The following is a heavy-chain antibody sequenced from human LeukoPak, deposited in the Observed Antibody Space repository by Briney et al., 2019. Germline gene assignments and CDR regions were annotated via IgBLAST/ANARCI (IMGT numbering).Heavy chain of an antibody. CDR2: IYHSGST. V-gene: IGHV4-4*02. CDR1: GGSISSSNW. Sequence: SETLSLTCAVSGGSISSSNWWSWVRQPPGKGLEWIGEIYHSGSTNYNPSLKSRVTISVDKSKNQFSLKLSSVTAADTAVYYCARASGRYYYYYGMDVWGQGTTVTVSS. CDR3: ARASGRYYYYYGMDV. J-gene: IGHJ6*02.